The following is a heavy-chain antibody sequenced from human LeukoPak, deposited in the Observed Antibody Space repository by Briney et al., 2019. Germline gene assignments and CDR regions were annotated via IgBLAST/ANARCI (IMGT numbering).Heavy chain of an antibody. V-gene: IGHV3-23*01. CDR3: ARDHRGIAAVDDGFDI. CDR1: EFTFSSHA. Sequence: PGGSLRLSCAASEFTFSSHAMSWVRQAPGKGLEWVSTISSGGGSTYYADSVKGRFTISRDNSQNTLFLQMNSLRAEDTAIYYCARDHRGIAAVDDGFDIWGQGTMVTVSS. D-gene: IGHD6-25*01. J-gene: IGHJ3*02. CDR2: ISSGGGST.